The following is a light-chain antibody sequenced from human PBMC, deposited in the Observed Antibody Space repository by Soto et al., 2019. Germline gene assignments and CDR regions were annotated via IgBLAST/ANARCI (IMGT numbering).Light chain of an antibody. CDR1: SSDIGAYIY. V-gene: IGLV2-8*01. CDR2: EVS. CDR3: SSHAGSNNFV. J-gene: IGLJ1*01. Sequence: QSALTQPPSASGSPGQSVTISCTGTSSDIGAYIYVSWYQQHPGKAPKLMISEVSRRPSGVPERFSGSKSGNTASLTVSGLQADDEANYYCSSHAGSNNFVLGNGTKVTVL.